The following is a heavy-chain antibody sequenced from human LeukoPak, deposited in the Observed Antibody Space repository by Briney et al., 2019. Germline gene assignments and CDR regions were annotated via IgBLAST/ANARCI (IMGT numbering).Heavy chain of an antibody. Sequence: PGGSLRLSCAASGFTFSSYAMSWVRQAPGKGLEWVSAISGSGGSTYYADSVKGRFTISRDNSKNTLYLQMNSLRAEDTAVYYCARDSHYYDSSGHLDYWGQGTLVTVSS. CDR2: ISGSGGST. V-gene: IGHV3-23*01. CDR3: ARDSHYYDSSGHLDY. D-gene: IGHD3-22*01. CDR1: GFTFSSYA. J-gene: IGHJ4*02.